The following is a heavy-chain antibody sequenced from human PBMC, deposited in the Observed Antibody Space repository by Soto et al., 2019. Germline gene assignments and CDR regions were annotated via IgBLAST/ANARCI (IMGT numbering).Heavy chain of an antibody. CDR2: ISGYNGNT. Sequence: QVQLVQSGAEVKEPGASVKVSCKASGYTFASYGINWVRQAPGQGLEWMGWISGYNGNTKYAQKFQGRVTVTTDTTTRTGYMELRSLRSDDTAVYYCAREGILGTTQGSWFDPWGQGTLVTVSS. CDR3: AREGILGTTQGSWFDP. V-gene: IGHV1-18*01. CDR1: GYTFASYG. D-gene: IGHD1-26*01. J-gene: IGHJ5*02.